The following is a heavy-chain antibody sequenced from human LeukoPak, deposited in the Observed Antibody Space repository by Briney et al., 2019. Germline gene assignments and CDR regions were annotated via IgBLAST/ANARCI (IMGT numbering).Heavy chain of an antibody. D-gene: IGHD2/OR15-2a*01. Sequence: PPETLSLTCTVSGGSISSYYWSWIRQPPGKGLEWIAYISDIGSINYNPSLKSRVTISLDTSKNQSSLKLSSVTAADTAVYYCAGHHPRNTVDFWGQGTLVTVSS. CDR1: GGSISSYY. CDR2: ISDIGSI. V-gene: IGHV4-59*08. CDR3: AGHHPRNTVDF. J-gene: IGHJ4*02.